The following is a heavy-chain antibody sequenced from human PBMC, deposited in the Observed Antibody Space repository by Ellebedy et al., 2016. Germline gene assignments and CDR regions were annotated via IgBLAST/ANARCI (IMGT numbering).Heavy chain of an antibody. CDR1: GFTFSSYA. CDR3: ARAGLYSSPDY. J-gene: IGHJ4*02. Sequence: GGSLRLXCAASGFTFSSYAMHWVRQAPGKGLEWVAVISYDGSNKYYADSVKGRFTISRDNSKNTLYLQMNSLRAEDTAVYYCARAGLYSSPDYWGQGTLVTVSS. V-gene: IGHV3-30*04. CDR2: ISYDGSNK. D-gene: IGHD6-19*01.